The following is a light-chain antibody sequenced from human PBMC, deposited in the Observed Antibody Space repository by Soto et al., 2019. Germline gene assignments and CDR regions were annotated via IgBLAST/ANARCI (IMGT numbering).Light chain of an antibody. J-gene: IGKJ1*01. CDR1: QSVSSNY. Sequence: EIVLTQSPGTLSLSPGERATLSCGASQSVSSNYLAWYQHTPGQDPRLVIYGASNRAANIPDRFSGSGSGTDFTLTIDRLAPEDFEVYYCQQYCSSPLTFGQGTKVEIK. CDR3: QQYCSSPLT. CDR2: GAS. V-gene: IGKV3-20*01.